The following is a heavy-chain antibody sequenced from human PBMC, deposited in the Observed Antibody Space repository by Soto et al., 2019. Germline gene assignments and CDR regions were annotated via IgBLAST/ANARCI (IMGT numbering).Heavy chain of an antibody. CDR3: ARDLLGAANWLDP. Sequence: ASVKVSCKASGYIFTGYIIHWLRQAPGQGLEWMGWVNPYGGGTHYAQKFQGRVTLTSDTSISTVYMELSRLTSDDTAVYFCARDLLGAANWLDPWGQGTLVTVSS. D-gene: IGHD3-10*01. J-gene: IGHJ5*02. CDR1: GYIFTGYI. V-gene: IGHV1-2*02. CDR2: VNPYGGGT.